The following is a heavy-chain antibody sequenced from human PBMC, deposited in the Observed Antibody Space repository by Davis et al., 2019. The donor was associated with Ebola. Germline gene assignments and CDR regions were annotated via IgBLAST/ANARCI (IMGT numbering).Heavy chain of an antibody. D-gene: IGHD3-22*01. Sequence: GESLKISCAASGFTFSGSAMHWVRQAPGKGLEWVSVIYSGGSTYYADSVKGRFTISRDNSKNTLYLQMNSLRAEDTAVYYCARDGARYYDSSGYYFGWGQGTLVTVSS. J-gene: IGHJ4*02. CDR1: GFTFSGSA. CDR3: ARDGARYYDSSGYYFG. V-gene: IGHV3-66*01. CDR2: IYSGGST.